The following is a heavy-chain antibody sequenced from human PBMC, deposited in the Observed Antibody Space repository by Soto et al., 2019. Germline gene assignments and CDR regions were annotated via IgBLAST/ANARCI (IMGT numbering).Heavy chain of an antibody. D-gene: IGHD6-19*01. J-gene: IGHJ4*02. CDR1: GGSISSGDYY. Sequence: PSETLSLTCTVSGGSISSGDYYWSWIRQPPGKGLEWIGYIYYSGSTNYNPSLKSRVTISVDTSKNQFSLKLSSVTAADTAVYYCARAVRLVPFDYWGQGTLVTVSS. CDR2: IYYSGST. CDR3: ARAVRLVPFDY. V-gene: IGHV4-30-4*01.